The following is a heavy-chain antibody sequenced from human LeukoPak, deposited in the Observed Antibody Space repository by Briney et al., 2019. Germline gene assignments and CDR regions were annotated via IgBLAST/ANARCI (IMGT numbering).Heavy chain of an antibody. V-gene: IGHV3-74*01. CDR2: ISGDEIWT. D-gene: IGHD3-22*01. CDR1: GFTLSNHW. Sequence: GSPRLSCAASGFTLSNHWMHWVRQVPGKGLVWVSRISGDEIWTSYADSVKGRFIISRDNAKDTLYLQMNSLRTEDTAVYYCAREYNSGPKQTDAFDIWGQGTMVTVSS. J-gene: IGHJ3*02. CDR3: AREYNSGPKQTDAFDI.